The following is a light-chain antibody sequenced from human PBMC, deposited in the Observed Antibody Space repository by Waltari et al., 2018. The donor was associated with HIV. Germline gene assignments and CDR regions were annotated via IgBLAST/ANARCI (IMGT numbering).Light chain of an antibody. CDR1: SSDVAAYNS. V-gene: IGLV2-11*01. J-gene: IGLJ1*01. CDR3: CSYAGNYTPFV. CDR2: AVS. Sequence: QSALTQPRSVSGSPGQSVTISCTGTSSDVAAYNSVSWYQQHPGKAPKLMIYAVSERPSGVPDRFSGSKSGNTASLTISGLQAEDEADYYCCSYAGNYTPFVFRTGTKVTVL.